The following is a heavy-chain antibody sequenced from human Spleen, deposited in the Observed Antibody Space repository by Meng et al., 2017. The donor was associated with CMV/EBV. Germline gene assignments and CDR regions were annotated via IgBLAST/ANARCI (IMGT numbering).Heavy chain of an antibody. Sequence: SETLSLTCAVYGGSSSGDYWSWIRQPPGKGLEWIGEINHSGSTNYNPSLKSRVTISVDTSKNQFSLKLSSVTAADTAVYYCARGHIAAAGADWFDPWGQGTLVTVSS. D-gene: IGHD6-13*01. CDR1: GGSSSGDY. J-gene: IGHJ5*02. CDR2: INHSGST. V-gene: IGHV4-34*01. CDR3: ARGHIAAAGADWFDP.